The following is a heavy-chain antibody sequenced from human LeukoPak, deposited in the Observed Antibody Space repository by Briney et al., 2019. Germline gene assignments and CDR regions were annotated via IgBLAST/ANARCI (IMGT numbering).Heavy chain of an antibody. Sequence: GGSLRLSCAASGFTFSSYAMSWVRQAPGKGLEWVATMSFDVNNKYYADSVRGRFTISRDNSKNTLYLQMNSLGAEDTAVYSCARGYCTSSSCYNDYWGQGTLVTVSS. CDR3: ARGYCTSSSCYNDY. J-gene: IGHJ4*02. CDR1: GFTFSSYA. CDR2: MSFDVNNK. V-gene: IGHV3-30*04. D-gene: IGHD2-2*02.